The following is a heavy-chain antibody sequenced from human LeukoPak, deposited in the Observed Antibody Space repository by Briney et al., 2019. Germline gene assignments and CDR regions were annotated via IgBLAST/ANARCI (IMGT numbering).Heavy chain of an antibody. V-gene: IGHV3-23*01. CDR2: ISISGGGT. Sequence: PGGSLRLSCASSVFTYRTYGMSWVRQAPWGGLEGVSTISISGGGTYYADSVKGRFTISRDNSKNTVYLDMNGVRAEDTAVYYCAQVFSSRNFPFDYWGQGTQVTVSS. D-gene: IGHD3-10*01. J-gene: IGHJ4*02. CDR3: AQVFSSRNFPFDY. CDR1: VFTYRTYG.